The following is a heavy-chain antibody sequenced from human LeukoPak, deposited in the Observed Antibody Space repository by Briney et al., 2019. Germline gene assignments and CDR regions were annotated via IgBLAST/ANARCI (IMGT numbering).Heavy chain of an antibody. V-gene: IGHV3-66*01. CDR3: TYGGNFDY. D-gene: IGHD4-17*01. CDR1: GFTFSTYW. J-gene: IGHJ4*02. Sequence: PGGSLRLSCAASGFTFSTYWMHWVRPAPGKGLEWVSVIYSGGDTYYADSVKGRFTISRDNSKNTLSLQMNSLRAEDTALYYCTYGGNFDYWGQGTLVTVSS. CDR2: IYSGGDT.